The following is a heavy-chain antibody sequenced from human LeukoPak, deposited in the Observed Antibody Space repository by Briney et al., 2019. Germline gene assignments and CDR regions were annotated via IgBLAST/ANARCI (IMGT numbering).Heavy chain of an antibody. CDR2: IGGSGCRT. CDR3: ARQTGYSYGFPDY. D-gene: IGHD5-18*01. Sequence: PGGSLRLSCAASVLPFSSFAKRWVPGATGEGLEWVPPIGGSGCRTYYADSEGGRFTISRDKSKNTLYMQMNSLKAEDTAVYYCARQTGYSYGFPDYWGQGTLVTVSS. CDR1: VLPFSSFA. J-gene: IGHJ4*02. V-gene: IGHV3-23*01.